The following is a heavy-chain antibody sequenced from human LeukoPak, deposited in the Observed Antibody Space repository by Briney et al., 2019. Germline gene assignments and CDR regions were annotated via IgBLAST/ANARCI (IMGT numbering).Heavy chain of an antibody. J-gene: IGHJ5*02. V-gene: IGHV4-4*07. Sequence: KPSETLSLTCTVSGGSISSYYWSWIRQPAGKGLEWIGRIYTSGSTNYNPSLKSRVTMSVDTSKNQFPLKLSSVTAADTAVYYCARGRYLLWFGVNWFDPWGQGTLVTVSS. CDR3: ARGRYLLWFGVNWFDP. CDR1: GGSISSYY. D-gene: IGHD3-10*01. CDR2: IYTSGST.